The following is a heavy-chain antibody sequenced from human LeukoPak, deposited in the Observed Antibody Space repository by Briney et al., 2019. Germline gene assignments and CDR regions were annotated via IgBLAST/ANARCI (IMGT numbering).Heavy chain of an antibody. CDR2: INPSGGST. D-gene: IGHD2-21*01. Sequence: ASVKVSCKASGYTFTSYYMHWVRQAPGQGLEWMGIINPSGGSTSYAQKFQGRVTMTRDTSTSTVYMELSSLRSEDTAVYYCARETFPNYYYYAMDVWGQGTTVTVSS. CDR1: GYTFTSYY. J-gene: IGHJ6*02. V-gene: IGHV1-46*01. CDR3: ARETFPNYYYYAMDV.